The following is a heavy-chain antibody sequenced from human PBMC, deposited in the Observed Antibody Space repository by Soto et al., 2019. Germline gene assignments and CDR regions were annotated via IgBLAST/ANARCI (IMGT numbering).Heavy chain of an antibody. D-gene: IGHD6-19*01. Sequence: QVQLVQSGAEVKKPGSSVKVSCKVSGGTLSNYAIDWVRLAPGHGLEWMGAIVPIFGTTYYTQKFQGRATIIADDSTTTAYLEMSSLRSEDTAIYYCARVEAVAGLYNYHGLDVWGQGTAVTVSS. CDR3: ARVEAVAGLYNYHGLDV. J-gene: IGHJ6*02. CDR2: IVPIFGTT. V-gene: IGHV1-69*12. CDR1: GGTLSNYA.